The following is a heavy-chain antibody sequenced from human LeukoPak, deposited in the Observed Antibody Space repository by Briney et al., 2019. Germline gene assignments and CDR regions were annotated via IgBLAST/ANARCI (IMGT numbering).Heavy chain of an antibody. CDR2: MNPNTGNT. Sequence: ASVKLSCNSPGYTFTSYDINWVRHATGQGLEWMVWMNPNTGNTGYAQKFQGRVTMTRNTSIRTAYMEPRSLSSEDTAVYYCERKFLGIRGYYFDYCGQGSLVTVSA. CDR1: GYTFTSYD. V-gene: IGHV1-8*01. J-gene: IGHJ4*01. D-gene: IGHD3-10*01. CDR3: ERKFLGIRGYYFDY.